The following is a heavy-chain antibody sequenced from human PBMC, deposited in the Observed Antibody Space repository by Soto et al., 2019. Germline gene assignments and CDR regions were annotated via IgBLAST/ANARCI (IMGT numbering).Heavy chain of an antibody. V-gene: IGHV4-59*08. D-gene: IGHD6-19*01. CDR2: IYYSGST. CDR3: ARQAPHSSGWFWFDP. CDR1: DSFISSYC. Sequence: PFLTNTFPDSFISSYCGGLIRQRTGKGMEWIGYIYYSGSTSYNPSLRSRVTISVDTSKNQFSLKLSSVTAADTAVYYCARQAPHSSGWFWFDPWGQGTLVTVSS. J-gene: IGHJ5*02.